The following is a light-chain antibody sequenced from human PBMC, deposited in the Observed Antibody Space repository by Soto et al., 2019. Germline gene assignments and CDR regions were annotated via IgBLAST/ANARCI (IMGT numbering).Light chain of an antibody. CDR1: QSIGSY. J-gene: IGKJ2*01. CDR2: GAF. Sequence: EIQMTQSPSSLSASVGDRVTITCRASQSIGSYLSWYQQKPGKAPNLLISGAFTLHSGVPSRFSGSGSGTDFTLTISSLQPEDFATFYCQQNYGTPFTFGQGTKVEIK. V-gene: IGKV1-39*01. CDR3: QQNYGTPFT.